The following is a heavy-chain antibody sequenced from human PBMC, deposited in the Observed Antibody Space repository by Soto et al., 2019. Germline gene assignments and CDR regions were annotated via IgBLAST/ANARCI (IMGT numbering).Heavy chain of an antibody. CDR3: AKGVGTTVTSYYYYYYMDV. CDR2: ISGSGGST. CDR1: GFTFSSYA. Sequence: GGSLRLSCAASGFTFSSYAMSWVRQAPGKGLEWVSAISGSGGSTYYADSVKGRFTISRDNSKNTLYLQMNSLRAEDTAVYYCAKGVGTTVTSYYYYYYMDVWGKGTTVTVSS. D-gene: IGHD4-17*01. V-gene: IGHV3-23*01. J-gene: IGHJ6*03.